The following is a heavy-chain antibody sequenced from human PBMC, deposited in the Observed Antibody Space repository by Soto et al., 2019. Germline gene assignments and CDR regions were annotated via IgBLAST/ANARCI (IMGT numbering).Heavy chain of an antibody. V-gene: IGHV3-23*01. Sequence: PGGSLRLSCAASGFTFSSYAMSWVRQAPGKGLEWVSAISGSGGSTYYADSVKGRFTISRDNSKNTLYLQMNSLRAEDTAVYYCAKDPPPPYCDYAGVSDNWFDFWGQGTLVTVSS. J-gene: IGHJ5*01. CDR3: AKDPPPPYCDYAGVSDNWFDF. D-gene: IGHD4-17*01. CDR2: ISGSGGST. CDR1: GFTFSSYA.